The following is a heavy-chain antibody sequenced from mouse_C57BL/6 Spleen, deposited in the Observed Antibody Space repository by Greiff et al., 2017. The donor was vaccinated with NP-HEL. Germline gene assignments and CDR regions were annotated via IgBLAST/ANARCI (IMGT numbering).Heavy chain of an antibody. Sequence: EVQLVESGGGLVQPGGSLKLSCAASGFTFSDYYMYWVRQTPEKRLEWVAYISNGGGSTYYPDTVKGRFTISRDNAKNTLYLQMSRLKSEDTAMYYCASPPYDYDEAWFAYWGQGTLVTVSA. CDR1: GFTFSDYY. V-gene: IGHV5-12*01. CDR3: ASPPYDYDEAWFAY. D-gene: IGHD2-4*01. J-gene: IGHJ3*01. CDR2: ISNGGGST.